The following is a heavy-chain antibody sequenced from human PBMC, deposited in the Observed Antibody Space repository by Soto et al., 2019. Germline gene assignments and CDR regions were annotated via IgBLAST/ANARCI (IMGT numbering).Heavy chain of an antibody. V-gene: IGHV5-51*01. J-gene: IGHJ6*02. CDR1: GFSFSKYT. CDR2: IHPGDSDT. CDR3: TLSYGDSYYYNGMDV. Sequence: PGESRKISCEGSGFSFSKYTVGWVRQIPGKGLEWMGIIHPGDSDTRYSPSFQGQVTISADKSISTAYLQWSSLKASYTAMYYCTLSYGDSYYYNGMDVWGQGTTVTVSS. D-gene: IGHD4-17*01.